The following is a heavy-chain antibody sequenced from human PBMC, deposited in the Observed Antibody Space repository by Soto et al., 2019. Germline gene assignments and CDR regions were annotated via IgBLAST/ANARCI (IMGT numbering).Heavy chain of an antibody. CDR2: ISAYNGNT. D-gene: IGHD3-10*01. CDR1: GYTFTSYG. J-gene: IGHJ4*02. CDR3: AIDQNVLLWVGELYSFAY. V-gene: IGHV1-18*01. Sequence: QVQLVQSGAEVKKPGASVKVYCKASGYTFTSYGISWVRQAPGKGLEWRGWISAYNGNTNYAQKLQGRVTMTTDTSTSTAYIDLRSLGSDDTTVYYCAIDQNVLLWVGELYSFAYWGQGTLVTVSS.